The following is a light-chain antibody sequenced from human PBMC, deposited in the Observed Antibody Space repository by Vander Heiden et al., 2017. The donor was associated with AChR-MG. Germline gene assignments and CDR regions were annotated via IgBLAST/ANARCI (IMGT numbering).Light chain of an antibody. Sequence: SSVLPQPPSLSVAPGQTAKITCGRNNIEVKKVYWYQQRPGRAPVLVVYDDSDRPSGIPERFSGSNSGDTATLTISRVEAGDEADYYCQVWDSTSDQGVFGGGTKVTVL. CDR3: QVWDSTSDQGV. V-gene: IGLV3-21*02. J-gene: IGLJ3*02. CDR1: NIEVKK. CDR2: DDS.